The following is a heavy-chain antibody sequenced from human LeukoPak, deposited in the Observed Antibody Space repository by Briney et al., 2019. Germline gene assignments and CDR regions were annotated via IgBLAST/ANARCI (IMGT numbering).Heavy chain of an antibody. CDR2: IYGGGST. CDR3: AKVRVSSGWYIDY. Sequence: GGSLRLSCAASGFTVSSYYMSWVRQAPRKGLEWVSVIYGGGSTYHADSVKGRFTISRDNSKNTVYLQMNSLTAEDTALYYCAKVRVSSGWYIDYWGQGTLVTVSS. CDR1: GFTVSSYY. J-gene: IGHJ4*02. V-gene: IGHV3-53*01. D-gene: IGHD6-19*01.